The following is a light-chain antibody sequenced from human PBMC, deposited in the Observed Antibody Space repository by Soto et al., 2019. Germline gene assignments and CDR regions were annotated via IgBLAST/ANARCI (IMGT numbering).Light chain of an antibody. J-gene: IGKJ1*01. CDR3: QPYGSSLWT. V-gene: IGKV3-20*01. CDR2: GAS. CDR1: QSVSSSY. Sequence: EIVLTQSPGTLSVSPGERATLSCRASQSVSSSYLAWYQQKPGQAPRLLIYGASSRATGIPDRFSGSGSGTDFTLTISRLEPEDFAVYYCQPYGSSLWTFGQGPKVDIK.